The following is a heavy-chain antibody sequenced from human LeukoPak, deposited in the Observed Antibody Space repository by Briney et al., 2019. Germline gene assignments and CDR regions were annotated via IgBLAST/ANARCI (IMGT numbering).Heavy chain of an antibody. V-gene: IGHV3-30*18. CDR3: AKDREHIVVVTASLDY. D-gene: IGHD2-21*02. J-gene: IGHJ4*02. CDR2: ISYDGSNK. CDR1: GFIFSNYA. Sequence: GSLRLSCAASGFIFSNYAMSWVRQAPGKGLEWVAVISYDGSNKYYADSVKGRFTISRDNSKNTLYLQMNSLRAEDTAVYYCAKDREHIVVVTASLDYWGQGTLVTVSS.